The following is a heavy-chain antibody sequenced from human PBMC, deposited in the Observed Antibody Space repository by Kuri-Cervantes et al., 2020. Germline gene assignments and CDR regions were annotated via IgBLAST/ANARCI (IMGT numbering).Heavy chain of an antibody. Sequence: GESLKISCAASGFTFSSYEMNWVRQAPGKGLEWVSYISSGGSTTYYADSVKGRFTISRDNSKNTLYLQMNSLRAEDTAVYYCARDPRSYFSYYHYYGMDVWGQGTAVTVSS. CDR2: ISSGGSTT. V-gene: IGHV3-48*03. J-gene: IGHJ6*02. D-gene: IGHD1-26*01. CDR3: ARDPRSYFSYYHYYGMDV. CDR1: GFTFSSYE.